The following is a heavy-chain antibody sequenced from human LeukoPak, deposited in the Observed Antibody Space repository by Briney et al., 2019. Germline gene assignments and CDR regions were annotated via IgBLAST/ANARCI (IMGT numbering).Heavy chain of an antibody. CDR3: GSGISMVRGVIDY. Sequence: GGSLRLSCAASGFTFSSYSMNWVRQAPGKGLEWVSSISSSSSYIYYADSVKGRFTISRDNAKTSLYLQMNSLRAEDTAVYYCGSGISMVRGVIDYWGQGTLVTVSS. V-gene: IGHV3-21*01. D-gene: IGHD3-10*01. CDR2: ISSSSSYI. J-gene: IGHJ4*02. CDR1: GFTFSSYS.